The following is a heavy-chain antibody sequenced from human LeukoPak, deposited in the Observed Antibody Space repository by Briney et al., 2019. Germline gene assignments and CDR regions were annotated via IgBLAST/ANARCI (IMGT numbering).Heavy chain of an antibody. D-gene: IGHD6-13*01. CDR1: GYTFTSYG. J-gene: IGHJ5*02. CDR2: ISAYNGNT. Sequence: ASVKVSCKASGYTFTSYGISWVRQAPGQGLEWMGWISAYNGNTNYAQKLQGRVTITRDTSASTAYMELSSLRSEDTAVYYCARGASSSWYSNWFDPRGQGTLVTVSS. V-gene: IGHV1-18*01. CDR3: ARGASSSWYSNWFDP.